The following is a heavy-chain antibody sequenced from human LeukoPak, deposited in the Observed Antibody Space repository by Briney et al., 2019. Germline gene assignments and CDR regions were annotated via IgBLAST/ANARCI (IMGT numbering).Heavy chain of an antibody. CDR3: ARDYQGPGGGASPIDY. D-gene: IGHD3-16*01. Sequence: PGGSLRLSCAASGFTFSSYSMNWVRQAPGKGLEWVSSISSSSSYIYYADSVKGRFTISRDNAKNSLYLQMNSLRAEDTAVYYCARDYQGPGGGASPIDYWGQGTLVTVSS. J-gene: IGHJ4*02. V-gene: IGHV3-21*01. CDR1: GFTFSSYS. CDR2: ISSSSSYI.